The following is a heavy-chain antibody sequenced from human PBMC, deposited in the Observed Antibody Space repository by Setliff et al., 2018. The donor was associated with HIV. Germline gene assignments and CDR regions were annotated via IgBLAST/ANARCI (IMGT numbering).Heavy chain of an antibody. CDR2: IYHSGST. V-gene: IGHV4-38-2*02. J-gene: IGHJ5*02. CDR3: ARDFCSSTTCTNWFHP. D-gene: IGHD2-2*01. CDR1: GYSISSGYY. Sequence: GYSISSGYYWGWIRQPPGKGLEWIGTIYHSGSTYYNPSLMSRVTISVDTSKNQFSLNLSSVTAADTAVYYCARDFCSSTTCTNWFHPWGQGTLVTVSS.